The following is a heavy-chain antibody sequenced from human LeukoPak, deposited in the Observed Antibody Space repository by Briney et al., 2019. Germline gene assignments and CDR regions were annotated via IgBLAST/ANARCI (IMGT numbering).Heavy chain of an antibody. CDR1: GFTFSTYW. V-gene: IGHV3-74*01. CDR2: IDGEGGVT. D-gene: IGHD1-1*01. CDR3: TTGGSYFFDY. J-gene: IGHJ4*02. Sequence: GGSLRLSCAASGFTFSTYWMHGGRQAPGKGLVWVSRIDGEGGVTKYTDPVKGRFTISRDNAKNTVYLQMNSLRAEDTAVYYCTTGGSYFFDYWGQGTLVTVSS.